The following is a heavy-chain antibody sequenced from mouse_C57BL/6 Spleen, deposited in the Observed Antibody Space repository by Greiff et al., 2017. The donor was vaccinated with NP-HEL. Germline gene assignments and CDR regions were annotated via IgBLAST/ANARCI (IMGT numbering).Heavy chain of an antibody. CDR1: GYAFSSSW. CDR2: IYPGDGDT. V-gene: IGHV1-82*01. J-gene: IGHJ1*03. CDR3: ARKRSSYGYFDV. D-gene: IGHD1-1*01. Sequence: QVQLQQSGPELVKPGASVKISCKASGYAFSSSWMNWVKQRPGKGLEWIGRIYPGDGDTHYNGKFKGKATLTADKYSSTAYMQLSSLTSEDSAVDFCARKRSSYGYFDVWGTGTTVTVSS.